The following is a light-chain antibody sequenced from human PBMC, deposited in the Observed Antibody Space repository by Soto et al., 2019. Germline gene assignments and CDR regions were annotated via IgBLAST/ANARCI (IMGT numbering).Light chain of an antibody. J-gene: IGKJ1*01. CDR3: HPYNRYWT. Sequence: DVRVTMSLSTLSAAVEDRVTIPCRTSQSVSSCLAWYQQKPGKAPKLLIYKASILESGVPSRFSGSGSGTDFTLTISSLQSDDFATYYSHPYNRYWTSAQGTKVDIK. CDR1: QSVSSC. CDR2: KAS. V-gene: IGKV1-5*03.